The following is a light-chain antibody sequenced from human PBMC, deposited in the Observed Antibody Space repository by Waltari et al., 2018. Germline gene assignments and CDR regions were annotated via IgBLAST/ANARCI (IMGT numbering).Light chain of an antibody. V-gene: IGLV2-11*01. CDR2: DVT. CDR3: CSYAGSWV. J-gene: IGLJ3*02. CDR1: GSDVGAFNY. Sequence: QSALPQPPSVSWSPGQSVTIPCPGIGSDVGAFNYVSWSQQHPGKAPKLVIYDVTQRPSGVPDRFSGSRSGNSASLTVSGLQGEDEADYYCCSYAGSWVFGGGTMLTVL.